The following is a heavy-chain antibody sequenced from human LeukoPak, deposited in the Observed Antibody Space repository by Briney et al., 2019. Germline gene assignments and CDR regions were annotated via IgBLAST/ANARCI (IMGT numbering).Heavy chain of an antibody. CDR3: ATWRTAKTGFDN. J-gene: IGHJ4*02. V-gene: IGHV4-39*01. CDR1: GGSISNNNYY. D-gene: IGHD1-1*01. Sequence: SETLSLTCTVSGGSISNNNYYWAWIRQPPGKGLECIGIIYYSGSPYYNPSPKSRVTISVDTSKNQFSLRLSSVTAADTAVYYCATWRTAKTGFDNWGQGTLVTVSS. CDR2: IYYSGSP.